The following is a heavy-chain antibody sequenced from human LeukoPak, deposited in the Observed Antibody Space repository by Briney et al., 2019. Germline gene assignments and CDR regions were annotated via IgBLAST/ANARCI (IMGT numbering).Heavy chain of an antibody. V-gene: IGHV3-30*02. CDR3: AKDYIVVVPAAHPDDY. CDR2: IRYDGSNK. J-gene: IGHJ4*02. Sequence: PGGSLRLSCAASGFTFSSYAMSWVRQAPGKGLEWVAFIRYDGSNKYYADSVNGRFTISRDNSKNTMYLQMNSLRAEDTAVYYCAKDYIVVVPAAHPDDYWGQGTLVTVSS. D-gene: IGHD2-2*01. CDR1: GFTFSSYA.